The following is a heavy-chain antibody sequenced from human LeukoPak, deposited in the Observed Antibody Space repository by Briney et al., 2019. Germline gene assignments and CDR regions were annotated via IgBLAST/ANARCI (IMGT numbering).Heavy chain of an antibody. D-gene: IGHD3-10*01. Sequence: ASVKVSCKASGYTFTSYGMSWVRQAPGQGLEWMGWISAYNGNTNYAQKLQGRVTMTTDTSTSTAYMELRSLRSDDPAVYYCARDLTVRGVIPLGYWGQGTLVTVSS. V-gene: IGHV1-18*01. CDR1: GYTFTSYG. CDR2: ISAYNGNT. CDR3: ARDLTVRGVIPLGY. J-gene: IGHJ4*02.